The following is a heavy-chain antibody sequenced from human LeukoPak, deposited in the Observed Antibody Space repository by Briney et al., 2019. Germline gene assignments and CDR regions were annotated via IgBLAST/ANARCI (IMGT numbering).Heavy chain of an antibody. V-gene: IGHV3-48*03. J-gene: IGHJ5*02. CDR1: GFTFSSYE. CDR3: ARDRSVVVAANPYNWFDP. D-gene: IGHD2-15*01. CDR2: ISSSGSTI. Sequence: PGGSLRLSCAASGFTFSSYEMNWVRQAPGKGLEWVSYISSSGSTIYYADSVKGRFTISRDNAKNSLYLQMNSLRAEDTAVYYCARDRSVVVAANPYNWFDPWGQGILVTVSS.